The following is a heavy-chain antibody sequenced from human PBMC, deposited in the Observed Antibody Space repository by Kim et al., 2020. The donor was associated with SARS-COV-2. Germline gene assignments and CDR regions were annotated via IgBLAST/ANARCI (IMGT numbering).Heavy chain of an antibody. J-gene: IGHJ4*02. CDR3: ARDRTFGEWTGFDY. V-gene: IGHV4-39*07. CDR2: IYYSGST. CDR1: GGSISSSSYY. Sequence: SETLSLTCTVSGGSISSSSYYWGWIRQPPGKGLEWIGSIYYSGSTYYNPSLKSRVTISVDTSKNQFSLKLSSVTAADTAVYYCARDRTFGEWTGFDYWGQGTLVTVSS. D-gene: IGHD3-10*01.